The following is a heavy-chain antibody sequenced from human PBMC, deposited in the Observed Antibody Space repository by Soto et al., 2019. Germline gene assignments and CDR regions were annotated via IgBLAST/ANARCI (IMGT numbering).Heavy chain of an antibody. D-gene: IGHD3-22*01. CDR2: IYHSGST. CDR3: ARDYYDSSGYENGDAFDI. J-gene: IGHJ3*02. Sequence: XETLALTCAVSGYSISSGYYWGWIRQPPVKGLEWIGSIYHSGSTYYNPSLKSRVTISVDTSKNQFSLKLSSVTAADTAVYYCARDYYDSSGYENGDAFDIWGQGPMATVSS. CDR1: GYSISSGYY. V-gene: IGHV4-38-2*02.